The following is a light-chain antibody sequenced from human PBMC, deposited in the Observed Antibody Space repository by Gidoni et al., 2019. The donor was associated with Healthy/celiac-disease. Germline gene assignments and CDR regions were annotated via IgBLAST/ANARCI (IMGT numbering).Light chain of an antibody. CDR3: QQYYSTPYT. CDR2: WAS. J-gene: IGKJ2*01. Sequence: EIVMTQSPDSLAVSLGERATINCKSSQSVLYSSNNKNYLAWYQQKPGQPPKLLIYWASTRESGVPDRFSGSGSGTDFTLTISSLQAEDVAVYYCQQYYSTPYTFGQGTKLGIK. CDR1: QSVLYSSNNKNY. V-gene: IGKV4-1*01.